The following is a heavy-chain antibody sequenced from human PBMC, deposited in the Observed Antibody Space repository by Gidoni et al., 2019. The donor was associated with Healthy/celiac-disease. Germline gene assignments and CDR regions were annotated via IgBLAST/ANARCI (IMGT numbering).Heavy chain of an antibody. CDR1: GFTFSSYA. J-gene: IGHJ4*02. D-gene: IGHD3-22*01. Sequence: QVQLVQSGGGVVQPGRSLRLSCGAPGFTFSSYAMHWVRQAPGKGLEWVAVISYDGSNKYYADSVKGRFTSSRDNSKNTLYLQMNSLRAEDAAVYYCARVRGDSSGYYSDWGQGTLVTVSS. CDR2: ISYDGSNK. V-gene: IGHV3-30-3*01. CDR3: ARVRGDSSGYYSD.